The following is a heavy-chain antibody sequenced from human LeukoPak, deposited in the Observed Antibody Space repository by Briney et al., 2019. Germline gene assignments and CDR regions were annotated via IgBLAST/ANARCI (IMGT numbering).Heavy chain of an antibody. CDR3: AEGYGSFDY. D-gene: IGHD3-10*01. V-gene: IGHV4-39*01. Sequence: SETLSLTCTVSGGSISTSTYYWGWIRQPPGKGLEWIGTIYYSGSTYYNPSLRSRVTISVDTSKNQFSLKMSSVTAADTAVYYCAEGYGSFDYWGQGTLVTVSS. J-gene: IGHJ4*02. CDR2: IYYSGST. CDR1: GGSISTSTYY.